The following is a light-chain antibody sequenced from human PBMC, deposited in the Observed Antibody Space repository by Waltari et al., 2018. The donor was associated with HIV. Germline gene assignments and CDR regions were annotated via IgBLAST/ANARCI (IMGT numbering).Light chain of an antibody. Sequence: DIQMTQSPSSVSAFVGDRVTITCRASQMVNNLLSWYQLKPGTAPKLLISAASNLQGGIPVRFSGSGSGTNFTLTINSLQPEDIATYCCQQAHSLPWTFGQGTKV. CDR2: AAS. CDR3: QQAHSLPWT. V-gene: IGKV1-12*01. CDR1: QMVNNL. J-gene: IGKJ1*01.